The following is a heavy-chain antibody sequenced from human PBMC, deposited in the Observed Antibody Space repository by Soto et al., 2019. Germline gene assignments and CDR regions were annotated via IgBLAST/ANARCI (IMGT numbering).Heavy chain of an antibody. D-gene: IGHD5-12*01. Sequence: QVQLVQSGAEVKKPGASVKVSCKASGYTFTSYDINWVRQATGQGLEWMGWMNPNSGNTGYAQKFQGGVAITRNTSISTAYMEVSSLRSEDTAVYYCARGREIIVATLGGDYYYYYMDVWGKGTTVTVSS. CDR2: MNPNSGNT. J-gene: IGHJ6*03. CDR1: GYTFTSYD. CDR3: ARGREIIVATLGGDYYYYYMDV. V-gene: IGHV1-8*01.